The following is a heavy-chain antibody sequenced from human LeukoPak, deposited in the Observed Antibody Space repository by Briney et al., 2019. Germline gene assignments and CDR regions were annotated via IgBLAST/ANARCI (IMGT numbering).Heavy chain of an antibody. J-gene: IGHJ4*02. CDR2: IRYDGSNK. Sequence: GGSLRLSCAASGFTFSSYGMHWVRQAPGKGLEWVAFIRYDGSNKYYADSVKGRFTISRDNSKNTLYLQMNSLRAEDTAVYYCAKDRDDSSVCDYWGQGTLVTVSS. V-gene: IGHV3-30*02. D-gene: IGHD3-22*01. CDR1: GFTFSSYG. CDR3: AKDRDDSSVCDY.